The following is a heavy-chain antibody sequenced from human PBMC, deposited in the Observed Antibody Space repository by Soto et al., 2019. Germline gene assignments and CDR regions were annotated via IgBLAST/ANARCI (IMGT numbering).Heavy chain of an antibody. J-gene: IGHJ3*02. D-gene: IGHD6-13*01. V-gene: IGHV3-23*01. Sequence: GESLKISCAASGFTFSSYAMSWVRQAPGKGLEWVSAISGSGGSTYYADSVKGRFTISRDNSKNTLYLQMNSLRAEDTAVYYCAKTDSSSWWGGDAFDIWGQGTLVTVSS. CDR1: GFTFSSYA. CDR2: ISGSGGST. CDR3: AKTDSSSWWGGDAFDI.